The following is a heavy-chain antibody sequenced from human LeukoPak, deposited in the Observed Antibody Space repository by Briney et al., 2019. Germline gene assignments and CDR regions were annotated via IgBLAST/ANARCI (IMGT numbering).Heavy chain of an antibody. D-gene: IGHD3-10*01. CDR2: IRQDANVK. CDR3: ARWADDSGIYYIAS. J-gene: IGHJ4*02. CDR1: GLTFSNYW. V-gene: IGHV3-7*01. Sequence: PGGSLRLSCAASGLTFSNYWLTWVRQAPGKGLQWVASIRQDANVKYYVASVKGRFTISRDNAENSLYLQMDSLRAEDTAVYYCARWADDSGIYYIASWGQGSLVAVSS.